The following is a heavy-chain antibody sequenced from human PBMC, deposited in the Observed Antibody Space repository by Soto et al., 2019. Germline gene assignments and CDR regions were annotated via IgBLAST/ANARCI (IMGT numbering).Heavy chain of an antibody. CDR3: ARDPRGDYYDSSGFDAFDI. V-gene: IGHV1-69*13. CDR2: IIPIFGTA. CDR1: GGTFSSHA. J-gene: IGHJ3*02. Sequence: SVKVSCKASGGTFSSHAISWVRQAPGQGLEWMGGIIPIFGTANYAQKFQGRVTITADESTSTAYMELSSLRSEDTAVYYCARDPRGDYYDSSGFDAFDIWGQGTMVTVSS. D-gene: IGHD3-22*01.